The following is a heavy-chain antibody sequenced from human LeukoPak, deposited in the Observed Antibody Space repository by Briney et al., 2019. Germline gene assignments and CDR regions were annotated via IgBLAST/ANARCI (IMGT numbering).Heavy chain of an antibody. CDR3: ARAAMVRGVYLNWFDP. J-gene: IGHJ5*02. V-gene: IGHV1-69*05. CDR1: GGTFSSYA. Sequence: SVKVSCKASGGTFSSYAISWVRQAPGQGLEWMGGIIPIFGTANYAQKFQGRVTITTDESTSTAYMELSSLRSEDTAVYYCARAAMVRGVYLNWFDPWGQGTLVTVSS. D-gene: IGHD3-10*01. CDR2: IIPIFGTA.